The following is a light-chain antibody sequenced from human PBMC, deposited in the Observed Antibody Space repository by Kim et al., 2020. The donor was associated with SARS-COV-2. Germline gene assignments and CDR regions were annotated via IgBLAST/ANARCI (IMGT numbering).Light chain of an antibody. CDR2: EVT. CDR3: CSFASGQV. Sequence: PGQSMTFACSGTSSDMGSHNLGTWYQQYPGKATKLLSYEVTQRPSGISERFSGSKSGNTASLSISGLQAADEALYYCCSFASGQVFGGGTQLTVL. CDR1: SSDMGSHNL. J-gene: IGLJ2*01. V-gene: IGLV2-23*02.